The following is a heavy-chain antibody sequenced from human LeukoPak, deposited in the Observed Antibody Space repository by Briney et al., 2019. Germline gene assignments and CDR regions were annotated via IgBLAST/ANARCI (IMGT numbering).Heavy chain of an antibody. CDR1: EFTFSSYA. D-gene: IGHD5-12*01. CDR2: ISSSGST. V-gene: IGHV3-23*01. J-gene: IGHJ3*02. CDR3: AKIRGYSGYDLTSAFDI. Sequence: PGGSLRLSCAASEFTFSSYAMSWVRQAPGKGLEGVSTISSSGSTYYGDSVKGRFTISRDNSKNTLYLQMDSLRAEDTAIYYCAKIRGYSGYDLTSAFDIWGQGTMVTVSS.